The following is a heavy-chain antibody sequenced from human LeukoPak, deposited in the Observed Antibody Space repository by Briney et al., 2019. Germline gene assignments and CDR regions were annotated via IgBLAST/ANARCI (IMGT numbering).Heavy chain of an antibody. CDR2: INPSGGST. Sequence: ASVKVSCKASGYTFISYYIHWVRQAPGQGLEWMGIINPSGGSTRYAQKFQGRVTMTRDTSTGTIYMELSSLRSEDTAVYSCARDSGTVSDAFDIWGRGTMVTVSS. CDR1: GYTFISYY. CDR3: ARDSGTVSDAFDI. V-gene: IGHV1-46*01. J-gene: IGHJ3*02. D-gene: IGHD4-11*01.